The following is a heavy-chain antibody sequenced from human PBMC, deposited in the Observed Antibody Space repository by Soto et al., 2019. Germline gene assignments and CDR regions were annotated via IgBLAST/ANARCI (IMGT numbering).Heavy chain of an antibody. V-gene: IGHV4-39*01. CDR2: IYYSGST. CDR3: ARHIISAGKYGDFDY. J-gene: IGHJ4*02. D-gene: IGHD4-17*01. Sequence: QLQLQESGPGLVKPSETLSLTCTVSGGSISSSSYYWGWIRQPPGKGLEWIGSIYYSGSTYYNPSLKSRVTISVDTSKNQFSLKLSSVTAADTAVYYCARHIISAGKYGDFDYWGQGTLVTVSS. CDR1: GGSISSSSYY.